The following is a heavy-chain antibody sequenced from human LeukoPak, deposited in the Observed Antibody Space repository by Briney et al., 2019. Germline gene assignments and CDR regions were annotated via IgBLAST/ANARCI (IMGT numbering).Heavy chain of an antibody. Sequence: PGGSLRFSCAASGFTFRSYAMSWVRQAPGKGLEWVLAISGSGTSTYYADSVKGRFTISRDNSKNTLYLQMNSLRAEDTAVYYCEGTYYYDSSDDYWGQGTLVTVSS. CDR1: GFTFRSYA. CDR2: ISGSGTST. CDR3: EGTYYYDSSDDY. J-gene: IGHJ4*02. V-gene: IGHV3-23*01. D-gene: IGHD3-22*01.